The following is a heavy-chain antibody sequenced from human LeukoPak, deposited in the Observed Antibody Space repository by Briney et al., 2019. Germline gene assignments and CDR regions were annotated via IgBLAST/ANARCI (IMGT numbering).Heavy chain of an antibody. CDR1: GGSISSYY. J-gene: IGHJ2*01. CDR2: IYYSGST. CDR3: ARDRGRYGYWYFDL. Sequence: SETLSLTCTVSGGSISSYYWSWIRQPPGKGLEWIGYIYYSGSTNYNPSLKSRVTISVDTSKNQFSLKLSSVTAADTAVYYCARDRGRYGYWYFDLWGRGTLVTVSS. V-gene: IGHV4-59*01. D-gene: IGHD5-18*01.